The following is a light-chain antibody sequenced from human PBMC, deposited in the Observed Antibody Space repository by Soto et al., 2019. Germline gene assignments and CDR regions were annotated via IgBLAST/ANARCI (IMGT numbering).Light chain of an antibody. CDR3: QQYYSTPLT. J-gene: IGKJ4*01. CDR2: WAS. CDR1: QIFFYSSNNTHY. V-gene: IGKV4-1*01. Sequence: DIVMTQSPDSLAVSLGESATINFTSSQIFFYSSNNTHYLAWYPQKPGPPHKLLSYWASTRESGVPDRFSGSGSGTDCTRTSSSLQAEDVAVYYCQQYYSTPLTFGGGTKVDIK.